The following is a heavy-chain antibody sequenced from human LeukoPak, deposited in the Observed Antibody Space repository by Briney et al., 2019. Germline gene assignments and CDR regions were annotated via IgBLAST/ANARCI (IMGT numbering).Heavy chain of an antibody. J-gene: IGHJ6*03. CDR3: ARASYYRALFHYYMDG. D-gene: IGHD3-22*01. Sequence: PGGSLRLSCAAYGFTFSTYAMHWARQAPGKGPEWVAVISDEGSNRYFADSVKGRFTISRDNSRNTLYLQMNSLTAEDSAVYYCARASYYRALFHYYMDGGGQGTTVTVSS. CDR2: ISDEGSNR. CDR1: GFTFSTYA. V-gene: IGHV3-30*17.